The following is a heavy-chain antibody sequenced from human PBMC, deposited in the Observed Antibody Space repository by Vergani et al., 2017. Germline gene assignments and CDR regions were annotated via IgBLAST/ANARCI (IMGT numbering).Heavy chain of an antibody. D-gene: IGHD6-19*01. CDR1: GYSISSGYY. CDR2: IYHSGST. V-gene: IGHV4-38-2*01. J-gene: IGHJ4*02. Sequence: QVQLQESGPGLVKPSETLSLTCAVSGYSISSGYYWGWIRPPPGKGLEWIGSIYHSGSTYYNPSLKSRVTISVDTSKNQFSRKLSSVTAADTAVYYCASLGGWYPYWGQGTLVTVSS. CDR3: ASLGGWYPY.